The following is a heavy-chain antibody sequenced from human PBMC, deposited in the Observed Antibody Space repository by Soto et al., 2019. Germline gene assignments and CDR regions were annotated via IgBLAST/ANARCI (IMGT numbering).Heavy chain of an antibody. CDR1: GDSVSSTSAA. J-gene: IGHJ4*02. CDR3: ARGSYYSGWV. V-gene: IGHV6-1*01. Sequence: SQTLSLTCAVSGDSVSSTSAAWSWIRQSPSRGLEWLGRAYYRSKWYSDYAVSVKSRITINPDTSKNQFSLQLNSVTPEDTAVYYCARGSYYSGWVWGQGTLVTVSS. CDR2: AYYRSKWYS. D-gene: IGHD6-19*01.